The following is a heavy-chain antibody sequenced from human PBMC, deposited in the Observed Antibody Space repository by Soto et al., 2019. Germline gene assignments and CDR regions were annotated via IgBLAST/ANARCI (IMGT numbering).Heavy chain of an antibody. Sequence: ASVKVSCKASGYSFTDYHIHWVRQAPGQGLEWLGRINPKSGGTSTAQKFQGRVTMTTDTSISTASMELTRLTADYTAIYYCARGDSTDCSNGVCSFFYNHDMDVWGQGTTVTVSS. D-gene: IGHD2-8*01. J-gene: IGHJ6*02. CDR2: INPKSGGT. CDR3: ARGDSTDCSNGVCSFFYNHDMDV. CDR1: GYSFTDYH. V-gene: IGHV1-2*06.